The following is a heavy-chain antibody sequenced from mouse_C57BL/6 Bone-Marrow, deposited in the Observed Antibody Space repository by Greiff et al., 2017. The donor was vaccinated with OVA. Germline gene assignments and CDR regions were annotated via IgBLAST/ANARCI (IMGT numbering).Heavy chain of an antibody. J-gene: IGHJ2*01. CDR3: ALITTVVPFDY. CDR2: IYPGDGDT. Sequence: QVQLKESGAELVKPGASVKISCKASGYAFSSYWMNWVKQRPGKGLEWIGQIYPGDGDTNYNGKFKGKATLTADKSSSTAYMQLSSLTSEDSAVYFCALITTVVPFDYWGQGTTLTVSS. V-gene: IGHV1-80*01. CDR1: GYAFSSYW. D-gene: IGHD1-1*01.